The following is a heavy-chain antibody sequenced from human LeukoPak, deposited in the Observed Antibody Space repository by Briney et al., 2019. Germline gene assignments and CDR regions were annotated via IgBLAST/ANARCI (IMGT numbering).Heavy chain of an antibody. CDR2: ISGSGGST. D-gene: IGHD2-21*02. V-gene: IGHV3-23*01. CDR1: GFTFSSYA. Sequence: PGGSLRLSCAASGFTFSSYAMSWVRQAPGKGLEWVSAISGSGGSTYYADSVKGRFTISRDNANNTLYLQMNSLRAEDTAVYYCAKDLLAYCGDDCPFDYWGQGTLVTVSS. CDR3: AKDLLAYCGDDCPFDY. J-gene: IGHJ4*02.